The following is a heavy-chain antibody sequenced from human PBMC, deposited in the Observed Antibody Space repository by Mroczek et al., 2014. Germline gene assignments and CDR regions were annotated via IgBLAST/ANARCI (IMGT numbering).Heavy chain of an antibody. CDR2: INPSGGST. V-gene: IGHV1-46*03. CDR1: GYTFTSYY. Sequence: VQLVESGAEVKKPGASVKVSCKASGYTFTSYYMHWVRQAPGQGLEWMGIINPSGGSTSYAQKFQGRVTMTRDTSTSTVYMELSSLRSEDTAVYYCARGGYCSSTSCSYSVYGFDPWGQGTLVTVSS. CDR3: ARGGYCSSTSCSYSVYGFDP. J-gene: IGHJ5*02. D-gene: IGHD2-2*01.